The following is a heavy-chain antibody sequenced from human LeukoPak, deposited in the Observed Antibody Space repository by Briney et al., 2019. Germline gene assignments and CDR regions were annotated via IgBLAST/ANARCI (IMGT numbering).Heavy chain of an antibody. Sequence: GRYLRRSCAASGFTFSSYAMHWVRQAPGKGLEWVAVISYDGSNKYYADSVKGRFTISRDNSKNTLYLQMNSLRAEDTAVYYCASSSSWDAFDIWGQGKMVTVSS. V-gene: IGHV3-30*04. J-gene: IGHJ3*02. CDR2: ISYDGSNK. D-gene: IGHD6-13*01. CDR3: ASSSSWDAFDI. CDR1: GFTFSSYA.